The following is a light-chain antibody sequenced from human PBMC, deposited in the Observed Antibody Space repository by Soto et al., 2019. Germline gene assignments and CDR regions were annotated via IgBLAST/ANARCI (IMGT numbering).Light chain of an antibody. CDR1: QNVNTN. CDR3: QQYNNWPYT. J-gene: IGKJ2*01. V-gene: IGKV3-15*01. CDR2: GAS. Sequence: ELVMPQSPATLSVSPGASATLSGRASQNVNTNLAWYQQKPGQANRLLIYGASTRATGIPARFSGSGSGTEFTLTISSLQSEEFALYYCQQYNNWPYTVGQGTKVDIK.